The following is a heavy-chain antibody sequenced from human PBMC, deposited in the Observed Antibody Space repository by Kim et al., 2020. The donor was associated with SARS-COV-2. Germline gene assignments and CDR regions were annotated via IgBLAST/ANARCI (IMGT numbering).Heavy chain of an antibody. CDR3: ARATNSGGYYHFDS. V-gene: IGHV3-74*01. Sequence: GGSLRLSCAASGLTFRGYWMHWVRQAPGRGLVWVSRINSDGSSTINADSVKGRFTISRDNAKNTLYLQMNSLRAEDTAVYYCARATNSGGYYHFDSWGQGTLVTVSS. J-gene: IGHJ4*02. CDR1: GLTFRGYW. D-gene: IGHD3-22*01. CDR2: INSDGSST.